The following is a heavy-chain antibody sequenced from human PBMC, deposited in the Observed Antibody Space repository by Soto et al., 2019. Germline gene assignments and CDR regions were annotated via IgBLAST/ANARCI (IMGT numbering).Heavy chain of an antibody. Sequence: QVQLVQSGAEVKKPGSSVKVSCKASGGTFSGYAICWVRQAPGQGLEWMGEIIPMFGTSNYAQKFQGRVTITADESTSTAYMELSSLRSEDTAVYYCARGSCSSTSCYKEYYFDLWGQGTLVTVSS. J-gene: IGHJ4*02. V-gene: IGHV1-69*01. D-gene: IGHD2-2*02. CDR3: ARGSCSSTSCYKEYYFDL. CDR1: GGTFSGYA. CDR2: IIPMFGTS.